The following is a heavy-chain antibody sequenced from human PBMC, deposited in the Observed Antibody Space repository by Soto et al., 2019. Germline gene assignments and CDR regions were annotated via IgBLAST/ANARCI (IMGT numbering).Heavy chain of an antibody. CDR1: GYTFTSYA. D-gene: IGHD3-9*01. Sequence: ASVKVSCKASGYTFTSYAMHWVRQAPGQRLEWMGWINAGNGNTKYSQKFQGRVTITRDTSASTAYMELSSLRSEDTAVYYCARDSGYSDSGLYYFDYWGQGTLVTVSS. CDR2: INAGNGNT. V-gene: IGHV1-3*01. CDR3: ARDSGYSDSGLYYFDY. J-gene: IGHJ4*02.